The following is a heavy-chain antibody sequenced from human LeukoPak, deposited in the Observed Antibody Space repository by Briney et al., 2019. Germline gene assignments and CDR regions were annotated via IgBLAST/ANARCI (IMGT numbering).Heavy chain of an antibody. V-gene: IGHV3-43*02. CDR3: ATDMGKDSRWYSDY. D-gene: IGHD6-13*01. CDR2: ISGDGDST. J-gene: IGHJ4*02. Sequence: GGSLRLSCAASGFTFDDYAMHWVRQAPEKGLEWVSLISGDGDSTYYADSVRGRFTISRHNNKNSLYLPVNRLRTEDTAFYYYATDMGKDSRWYSDYWGQGTLVTVSS. CDR1: GFTFDDYA.